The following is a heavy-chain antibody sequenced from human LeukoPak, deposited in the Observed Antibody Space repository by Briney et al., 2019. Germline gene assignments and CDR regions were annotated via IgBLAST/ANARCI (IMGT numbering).Heavy chain of an antibody. CDR1: GFTFSSYG. D-gene: IGHD6-19*01. Sequence: GSLILSRAAAGFTFSSYGMHWGRQASGKGLEWVAVISYDGSNKYYVDSVKGRFTISRDNSKNTLYLQMNSLRAEDTAVYYCAKDPRIAVAGTGSGYFDLWGRGTLVTASS. J-gene: IGHJ2*01. CDR2: ISYDGSNK. CDR3: AKDPRIAVAGTGSGYFDL. V-gene: IGHV3-30*18.